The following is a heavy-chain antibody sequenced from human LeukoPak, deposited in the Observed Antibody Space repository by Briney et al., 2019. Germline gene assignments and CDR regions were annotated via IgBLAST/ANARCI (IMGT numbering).Heavy chain of an antibody. Sequence: GESLKISCKGAGYSFTSYWISWVRQMPGKCLGWGGSIDPSDSYTNYCPSFQGHVTISADMSISTAYLKWSSLKASDTAMYYCARRCYYGSGSWNDDYWGQGTLVTVSS. CDR2: IDPSDSYT. V-gene: IGHV5-10-1*01. CDR3: ARRCYYGSGSWNDDY. J-gene: IGHJ4*02. D-gene: IGHD3-10*01. CDR1: GYSFTSYW.